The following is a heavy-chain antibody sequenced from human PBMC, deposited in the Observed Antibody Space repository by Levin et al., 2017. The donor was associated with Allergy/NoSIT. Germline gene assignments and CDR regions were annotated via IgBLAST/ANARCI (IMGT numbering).Heavy chain of an antibody. CDR3: AREGVGRNPMLTYIYYYMDV. V-gene: IGHV4-61*02. CDR2: VYTTGST. D-gene: IGHD3-10*02. CDR1: GDSISSGSFY. J-gene: IGHJ6*03. Sequence: SQTLSLTCTVSGDSISSGSFYWSWLRQPAGKGLEWIGRVYTTGSTDYNPSLQNRVTISIDTSKNHFALRLDSVTAADTAVYYCAREGVGRNPMLTYIYYYMDVWGKGTSVTVSS.